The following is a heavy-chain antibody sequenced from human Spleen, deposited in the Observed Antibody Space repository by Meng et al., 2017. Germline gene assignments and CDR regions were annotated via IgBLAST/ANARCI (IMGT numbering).Heavy chain of an antibody. Sequence: QLVEAGGRLVRPGGSPRTSVGASGFNFGDYQIHWVRQSPGKGLEWISRIVSDGGITNYADSVKGRFTISRDNAKNTLYLQMNSLGADDTAVYYCARDLGWVLFDYWGQGALVTVSS. D-gene: IGHD3-3*01. J-gene: IGHJ4*02. CDR1: GFNFGDYQ. CDR2: IVSDGGIT. CDR3: ARDLGWVLFDY. V-gene: IGHV3-74*01.